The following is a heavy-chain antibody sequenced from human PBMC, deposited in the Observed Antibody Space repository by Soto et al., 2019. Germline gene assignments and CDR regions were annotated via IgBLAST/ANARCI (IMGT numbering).Heavy chain of an antibody. V-gene: IGHV4-61*01. Sequence: TSETLSLTCTVSGGSVSSGSYYWSWIRQPPGKGLEWIGYIYYSGSTNYNPSLKSRVTISVDTSKNQFSLKLSSVTAADTAVYYCARAYYYGSGSFDYWGQGTLDTVSS. D-gene: IGHD3-10*01. CDR2: IYYSGST. CDR3: ARAYYYGSGSFDY. CDR1: GGSVSSGSYY. J-gene: IGHJ4*02.